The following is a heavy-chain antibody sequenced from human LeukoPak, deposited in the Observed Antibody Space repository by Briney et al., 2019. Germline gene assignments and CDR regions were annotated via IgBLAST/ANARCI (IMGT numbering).Heavy chain of an antibody. CDR3: AKDRMVRGVPGWFDP. J-gene: IGHJ5*02. CDR2: ISGSGGST. D-gene: IGHD3-10*01. CDR1: GFTFSSYA. Sequence: GGSLRLSCAASGFTFSSYAMSWVRQAPGKGLEWVSAISGSGGSTYYADSVKGRFTISRDNSKNTLYLQMNSLRAEDTAVYYCAKDRMVRGVPGWFDPWGQGTLVTVSS. V-gene: IGHV3-23*01.